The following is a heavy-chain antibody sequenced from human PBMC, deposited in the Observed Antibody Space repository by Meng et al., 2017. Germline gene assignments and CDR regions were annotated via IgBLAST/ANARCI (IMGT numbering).Heavy chain of an antibody. CDR1: GLRFTDAW. CDR3: ATGAAAADH. D-gene: IGHD6-13*01. Sequence: GQLEECGGGWVKPGGSLRLSCVASGLRFTDAWMRWVRQAPGKGLEWVGRIKRNRDGGTIDYAARVKGRFTISRDESKNTLYLQMDSLITEDTAVYFCATGAAAADHWGQGTLVTVSS. CDR2: IKRNRDGGTI. V-gene: IGHV3-15*01. J-gene: IGHJ4*02.